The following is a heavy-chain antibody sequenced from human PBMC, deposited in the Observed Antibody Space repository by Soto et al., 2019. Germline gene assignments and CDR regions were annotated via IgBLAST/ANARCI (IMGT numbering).Heavy chain of an antibody. CDR3: ARRSDFGVVTRYYMDV. CDR1: GGSISSSSYY. V-gene: IGHV4-39*01. CDR2: IYYSGST. D-gene: IGHD3-3*01. J-gene: IGHJ6*03. Sequence: QLQLQESGPGLVKPSETLSLTCTVSGGSISSSSYYWGWIRQPPGKGLEWIGSIYYSGSTYYNPSLKSRVTISVDTSKNQFSLKLSSVTAADTAVYYCARRSDFGVVTRYYMDVWGKGTTVTVSS.